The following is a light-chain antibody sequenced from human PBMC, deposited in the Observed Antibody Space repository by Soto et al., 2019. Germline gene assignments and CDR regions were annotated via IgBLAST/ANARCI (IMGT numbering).Light chain of an antibody. CDR1: QSVGTN. Sequence: EIVMTQSPAALSLSPGERATLSCRASQSVGTNLAWYQQTPGQAPRPLIYSASARATDVPARFSGSGSGTEFTLTISSLQSEDFAVYYCQQYRDWAPITFGGGTKVEIK. J-gene: IGKJ4*01. CDR3: QQYRDWAPIT. V-gene: IGKV3-15*01. CDR2: SAS.